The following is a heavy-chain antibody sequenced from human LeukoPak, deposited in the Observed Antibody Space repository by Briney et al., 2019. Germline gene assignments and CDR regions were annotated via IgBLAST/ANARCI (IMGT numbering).Heavy chain of an antibody. Sequence: GASVKVSCKASGGTFSSYAISWVRQAPGQGLEWMGGIIPIFGTANYAQKFQGRVTITTDESTSTACMELSSLRSEDTAVYYCARASCSSTSCYTGYYYYYYMDVWGKGTTVTVSS. CDR3: ARASCSSTSCYTGYYYYYYMDV. V-gene: IGHV1-69*05. J-gene: IGHJ6*03. D-gene: IGHD2-2*02. CDR1: GGTFSSYA. CDR2: IIPIFGTA.